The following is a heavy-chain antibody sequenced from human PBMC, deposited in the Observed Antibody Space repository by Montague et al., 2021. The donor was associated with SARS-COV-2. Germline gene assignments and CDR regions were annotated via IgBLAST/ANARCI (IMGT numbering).Heavy chain of an antibody. V-gene: IGHV4-39*01. Sequence: SETLSLTCTVSGGSVSSRSYYWGWIRQPPGKGLEWIGSIYYSGSTHYNPPLKSRVTISVDTSKNQFSLQLSSVTAADTAVYYCARRGDYGGPRFDYWGQGTLVSVSS. CDR1: GGSVSSRSYY. CDR2: IYYSGST. D-gene: IGHD4-23*01. CDR3: ARRGDYGGPRFDY. J-gene: IGHJ4*02.